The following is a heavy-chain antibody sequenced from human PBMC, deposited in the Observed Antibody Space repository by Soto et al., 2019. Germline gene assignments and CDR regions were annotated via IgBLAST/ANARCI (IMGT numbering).Heavy chain of an antibody. Sequence: SGPTLVNPTETLTLTCTVSGFSLSNARMGVSWIRQPPGKALEWLAHIFSNDEKSYSTSLKSRLTISKDTSKSQVVLTMTNMDPVDTATYYCARIRSDYYDSSGYSNWFDPWDQGTLVTVSS. D-gene: IGHD3-22*01. CDR1: GFSLSNARMG. J-gene: IGHJ5*02. V-gene: IGHV2-26*01. CDR2: IFSNDEK. CDR3: ARIRSDYYDSSGYSNWFDP.